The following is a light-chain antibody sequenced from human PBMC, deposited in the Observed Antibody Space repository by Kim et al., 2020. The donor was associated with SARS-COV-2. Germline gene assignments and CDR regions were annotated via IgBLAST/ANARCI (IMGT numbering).Light chain of an antibody. V-gene: IGKV3-11*01. J-gene: IGKJ4*01. CDR3: QQRSNCPPET. Sequence: SPGERATPACRASQSVSSYLSWYQQKPGQAPRLLIYDASNRSTGIPARFSGSGSGTDFTLTISSLEPEDFAVYYCQQRSNCPPETFGGGTKVDIK. CDR2: DAS. CDR1: QSVSSY.